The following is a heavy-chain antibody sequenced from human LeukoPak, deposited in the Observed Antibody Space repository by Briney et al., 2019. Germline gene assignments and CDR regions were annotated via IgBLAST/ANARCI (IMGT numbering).Heavy chain of an antibody. CDR1: GYTFTSYG. D-gene: IGHD2-2*01. CDR2: ISAYNGNT. Sequence: ASVKVSCKASGYTFTSYGISWVRQAPGQGLEWMGWISAYNGNTNYAQKLQGRVTMTTDTSTSTAYMELRSLRSDDTAVYYCAREVSSCSSTSCYAVVDYWGQGTLVTVSS. V-gene: IGHV1-18*01. CDR3: AREVSSCSSTSCYAVVDY. J-gene: IGHJ4*02.